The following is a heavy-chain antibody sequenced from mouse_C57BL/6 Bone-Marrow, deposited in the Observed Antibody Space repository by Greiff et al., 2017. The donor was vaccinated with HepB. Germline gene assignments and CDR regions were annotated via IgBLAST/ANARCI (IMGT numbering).Heavy chain of an antibody. CDR1: GYAFTNYL. J-gene: IGHJ2*01. Sequence: QVQLQQSGAELVRPGPSVKVSCKASGYAFTNYLIEWVKQRPGQGLEWIGVLNPGSGGTNYNEKFKGKATLTADKSSSTAYMQLSSLTSEDSAVYFCASRGRGFDYWGQGTTLTVSS. CDR2: LNPGSGGT. V-gene: IGHV1-54*01. D-gene: IGHD1-1*01. CDR3: ASRGRGFDY.